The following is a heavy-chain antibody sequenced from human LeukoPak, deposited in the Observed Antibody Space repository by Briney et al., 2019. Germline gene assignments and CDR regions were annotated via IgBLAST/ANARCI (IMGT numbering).Heavy chain of an antibody. CDR1: GFTFSSYA. CDR2: ISGSGGST. Sequence: PGGSLRLSCAASGFTFSSYATSWVRQAPGKGLEWVSAISGSGGSTYYADSVKGRFTISRDNSKNTLYLQMNSLRAEDTAVYYCAKVSGIAVAGYSFDYWGQGTLVTVSS. D-gene: IGHD6-19*01. CDR3: AKVSGIAVAGYSFDY. V-gene: IGHV3-23*01. J-gene: IGHJ4*02.